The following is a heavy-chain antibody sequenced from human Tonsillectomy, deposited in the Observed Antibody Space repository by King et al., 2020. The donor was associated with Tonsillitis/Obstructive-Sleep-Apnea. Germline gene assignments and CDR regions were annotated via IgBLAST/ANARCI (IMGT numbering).Heavy chain of an antibody. V-gene: IGHV3-23*04. CDR3: AKAFSLGYYYYYMDV. CDR2: ISGSGTST. D-gene: IGHD6-13*01. Sequence: VQLVESGGGFVQPGGSLRLSCTSSGFTFGNYAMSWVRQDPGKGLEWVSAISGSGTSTYYADSVKGRFTISRDNSKNTLYLQMNSLRAEDTAVYYCAKAFSLGYYYYYMDVWGKGTTVTVSS. CDR1: GFTFGNYA. J-gene: IGHJ6*03.